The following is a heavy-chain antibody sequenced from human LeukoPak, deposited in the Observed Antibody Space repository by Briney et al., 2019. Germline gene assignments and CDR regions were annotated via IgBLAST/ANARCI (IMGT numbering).Heavy chain of an antibody. Sequence: GGSLRLSCVASGFTFSNYDMHWVRQATGKGLEWVSAIGHAGDTYYPGSVRGRFTISRENAKNSLFLQMNSLRAGDTAMYYCARGNILTGYEYWGQGTLVTVSS. CDR2: IGHAGDT. CDR1: GFTFSNYD. CDR3: ARGNILTGYEY. V-gene: IGHV3-13*04. J-gene: IGHJ4*02. D-gene: IGHD3-9*01.